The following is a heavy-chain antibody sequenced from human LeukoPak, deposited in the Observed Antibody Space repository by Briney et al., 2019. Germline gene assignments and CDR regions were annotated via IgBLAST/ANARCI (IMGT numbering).Heavy chain of an antibody. J-gene: IGHJ4*02. Sequence: GGSLRLSCAASGFTFGSYWMHWVRQAPGKGLVWVSRINTDGSSTSYADSVKGRFTISRDNAKNTLYLQMNSLGAEDTAVYYCARVSSSSWWALDYWGQGTLVTVSS. CDR3: ARVSSSSWWALDY. V-gene: IGHV3-74*01. D-gene: IGHD6-13*01. CDR1: GFTFGSYW. CDR2: INTDGSST.